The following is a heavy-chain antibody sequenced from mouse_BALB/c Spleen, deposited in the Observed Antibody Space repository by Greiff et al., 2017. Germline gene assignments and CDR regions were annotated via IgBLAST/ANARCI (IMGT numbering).Heavy chain of an antibody. J-gene: IGHJ2*01. V-gene: IGHV1-7*01. D-gene: IGHD2-1*01. CDR1: GYTFTSYW. Sequence: QVQLQQSGAELAKPGASVKMSCKASGYTFTSYWMHWVKQRPGQGLEWIGYINPSTGYTEYNQKFKDKATLTADKSSSTAYMQLSSLTSEDSAVYYCAREVYYGNSDYWGQGTTLTVSS. CDR3: AREVYYGNSDY. CDR2: INPSTGYT.